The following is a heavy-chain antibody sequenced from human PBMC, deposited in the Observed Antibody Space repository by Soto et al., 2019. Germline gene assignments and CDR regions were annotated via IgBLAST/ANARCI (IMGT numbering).Heavy chain of an antibody. CDR2: INAGNGNT. Sequence: ASVKVSCKASGYTFTSYAMHWARQAPGQRLEWMGWINAGNGNTKYSQKFQGRVTITRDTSASTAYMELSSLRSEDTAVYYCAIGSGYYNPVYWGQGTLVTVSS. CDR3: AIGSGYYNPVY. CDR1: GYTFTSYA. J-gene: IGHJ4*02. V-gene: IGHV1-3*01. D-gene: IGHD3-3*01.